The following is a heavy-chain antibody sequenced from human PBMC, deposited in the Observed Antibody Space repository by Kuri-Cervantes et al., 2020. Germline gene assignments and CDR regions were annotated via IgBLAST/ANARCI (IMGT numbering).Heavy chain of an antibody. V-gene: IGHV2-70*11. D-gene: IGHD1-26*01. CDR1: GFSLSTSGMC. CDR3: ARTGSYFGVWWFDP. Sequence: SGPTLVKPTPPLTLTCTFSGFSLSTSGMCVSWIRQPPGKALEWLARIDWDDDKYYSTSLKTRLTISKDTSKNQVVLTMTNMDPVDTATYYCARTGSYFGVWWFDPWGQGTLVTVSS. CDR2: IDWDDDK. J-gene: IGHJ5*02.